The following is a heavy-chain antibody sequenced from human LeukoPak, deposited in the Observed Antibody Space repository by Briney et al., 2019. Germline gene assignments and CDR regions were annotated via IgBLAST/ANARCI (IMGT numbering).Heavy chain of an antibody. V-gene: IGHV4-59*08. CDR2: IYYSGST. Sequence: TSETLSLTCTVSGCSISSYYWIWIRQPPGKGLEWIGYIYYSGSTNYNPSLKSRVTISVDTSKKQFSLKLSSVTAADTAVYYCARAALTYYYDSSGYLWFDPWGQGTLVTVSS. D-gene: IGHD3-22*01. CDR1: GCSISSYY. J-gene: IGHJ5*02. CDR3: ARAALTYYYDSSGYLWFDP.